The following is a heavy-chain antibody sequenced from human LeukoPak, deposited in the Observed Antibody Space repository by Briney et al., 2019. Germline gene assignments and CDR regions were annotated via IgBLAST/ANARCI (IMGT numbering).Heavy chain of an antibody. V-gene: IGHV3-48*03. CDR3: ARVLITGVDY. D-gene: IGHD7-27*01. CDR1: GFTFSSYE. CDR2: ISSSGSTI. J-gene: IGHJ4*02. Sequence: AGGSLRLSCAASGFTFSSYEMNWVHQAPGKGLEWVSNISSSGSTIYYADSVKGRFTISRDNAKNSLYLQMNSLRAEDTAVYYCARVLITGVDYWGQGTLVTVSS.